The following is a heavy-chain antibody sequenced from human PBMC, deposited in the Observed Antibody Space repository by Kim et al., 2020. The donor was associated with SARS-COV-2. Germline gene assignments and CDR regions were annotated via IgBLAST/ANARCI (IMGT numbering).Heavy chain of an antibody. CDR2: INHSGST. CDR3: ARATDIAALTT. Sequence: SETLSLTCAVSGGSFSGYYWSWIRQPPGKGLEWIGEINHSGSTNYNPSLKSRVTISVDTSKNQFSLKLSSVIAADTAVYYCARATDIAALTTWGQGTTVTVSS. V-gene: IGHV4-34*01. J-gene: IGHJ6*02. D-gene: IGHD5-12*01. CDR1: GGSFSGYY.